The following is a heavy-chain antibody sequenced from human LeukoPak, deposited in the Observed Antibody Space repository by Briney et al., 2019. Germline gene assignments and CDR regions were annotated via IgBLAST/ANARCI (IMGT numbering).Heavy chain of an antibody. D-gene: IGHD3-10*01. CDR2: IWNDGSKK. CDR1: GFSFRDYG. Sequence: GRSLRLSCAASGFSFRDYGMHWVRQAPGKGLEWVGVIWNDGSKKDYADFVKGRLTISRDNSKSTLYLQVNSLRAEDTAVYYCARVGSGSWPRAFDIWGQGTMVTVSP. CDR3: ARVGSGSWPRAFDI. V-gene: IGHV3-33*01. J-gene: IGHJ3*02.